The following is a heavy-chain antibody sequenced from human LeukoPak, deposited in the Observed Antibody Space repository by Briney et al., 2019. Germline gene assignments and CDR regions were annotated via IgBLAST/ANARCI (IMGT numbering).Heavy chain of an antibody. CDR1: GGSFSGYY. CDR2: INHSGST. D-gene: IGHD1-14*01. J-gene: IGHJ4*02. CDR3: ARTTGGVYFDY. V-gene: IGHV4-34*01. Sequence: PSETLSLTCAVYGGSFSGYYWSWIRQPPGKGLEWIGEINHSGSTNYNPSLKSRVTISVDTSKNQFSLKLSSVTAADTAVYYCARTTGGVYFDYWGQGTLVTVSS.